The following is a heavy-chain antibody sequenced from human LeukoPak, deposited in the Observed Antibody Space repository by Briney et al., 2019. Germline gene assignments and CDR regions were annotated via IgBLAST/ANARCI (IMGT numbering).Heavy chain of an antibody. CDR2: INSDGSST. D-gene: IGHD5-24*01. CDR1: GFSFGTHF. J-gene: IGHJ4*02. CDR3: AREDRDGYSQDS. V-gene: IGHV3-74*01. Sequence: GGSLRLSCAASGFSFGTHFMHWVRQAPGKGLVWVARINSDGSSTNYADSVKGRFTISRDNVKNTLYLQMNSLRAEDTSVFYCAREDRDGYSQDSWGQGTLVTVSS.